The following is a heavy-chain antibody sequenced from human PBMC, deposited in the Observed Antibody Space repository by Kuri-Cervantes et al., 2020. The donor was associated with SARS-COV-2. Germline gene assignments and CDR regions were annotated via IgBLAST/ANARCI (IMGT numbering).Heavy chain of an antibody. CDR3: ARGSNSSSSRWYYYGMDV. V-gene: IGHV3-21*04. J-gene: IGHJ6*02. Sequence: GESLKISCAASGFIFSSCAMSWVRQAPGKGLEWVSSISSSSSYIYYADSVKGRFTISRDNAKNSLYLQMNSLRAEDTAVYYCARGSNSSSSRWYYYGMDVWGQGTTVTVSS. CDR2: ISSSSSYI. D-gene: IGHD6-6*01. CDR1: GFIFSSCA.